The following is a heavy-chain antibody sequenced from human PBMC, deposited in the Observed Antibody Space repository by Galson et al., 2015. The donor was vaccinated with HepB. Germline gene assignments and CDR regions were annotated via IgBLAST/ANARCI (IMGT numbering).Heavy chain of an antibody. V-gene: IGHV7-4-1*02. CDR1: GYTFTSYV. J-gene: IGHJ6*02. Sequence: SVKVSCKASGYTFTSYVINWVRQAPGQGLEWMGGINTNTGTPTYAQGFTGRFVFSLDTSVSTAYLQISSLKTEDTAVYYCARVTSIYDFSSRAYSYYYYGLDVWGQG. CDR2: INTNTGTP. CDR3: ARVTSIYDFSSRAYSYYYYGLDV. D-gene: IGHD6-19*01.